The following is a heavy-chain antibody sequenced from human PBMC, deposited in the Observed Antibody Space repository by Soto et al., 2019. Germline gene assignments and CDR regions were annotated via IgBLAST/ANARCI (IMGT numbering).Heavy chain of an antibody. D-gene: IGHD4-17*01. CDR2: INPSDGNR. V-gene: IGHV1-18*01. J-gene: IGHJ5*02. CDR1: GYSFSFYG. Sequence: ASVKVSCKASGYSFSFYGINWVRQAPGQGLEWMGWINPSDGNRNFAQKFEDRVTMTTATSTNTVFLELRSLKSDDTAIYYCARAYGGNPALFDPWGQGTLVTVSS. CDR3: ARAYGGNPALFDP.